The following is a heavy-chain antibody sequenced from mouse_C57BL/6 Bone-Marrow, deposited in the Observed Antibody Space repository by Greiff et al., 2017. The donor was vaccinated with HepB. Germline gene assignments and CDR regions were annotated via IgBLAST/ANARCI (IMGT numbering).Heavy chain of an antibody. V-gene: IGHV1-4*01. J-gene: IGHJ4*01. CDR1: GYTFTSYT. Sequence: VQLQESGAELARPGASVKMSCKASGYTFTSYTMHWVKQRPGQGLEWIGYINPSSGYTKYNQKFKDKATLTADKSSSTAYMQLSSLTSEDSAVYYCARARIYYGFMDYWGQGTSVTVSS. CDR3: ARARIYYGFMDY. D-gene: IGHD2-2*01. CDR2: INPSSGYT.